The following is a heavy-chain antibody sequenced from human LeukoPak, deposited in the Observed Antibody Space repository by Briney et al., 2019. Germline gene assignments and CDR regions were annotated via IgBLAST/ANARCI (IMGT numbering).Heavy chain of an antibody. CDR1: GGSISTTTYY. J-gene: IGHJ4*02. CDR2: INHSGST. Sequence: SETLSLTCAVSGGSISTTTYYCAWIRQPPGKGLEWIGEINHSGSTNYNPSLKSRVTISVDTSKNQFSLKLSSVTAADTAVYYCARSRMTRGYSYGYLNYWGQGTLVTVSS. V-gene: IGHV4-39*07. D-gene: IGHD5-18*01. CDR3: ARSRMTRGYSYGYLNY.